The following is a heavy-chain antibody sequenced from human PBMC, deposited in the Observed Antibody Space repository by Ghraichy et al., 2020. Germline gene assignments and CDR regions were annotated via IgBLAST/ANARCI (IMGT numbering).Heavy chain of an antibody. CDR2: TYYRSKWYN. CDR1: GDSVAGNSVA. CDR3: ARDPGAGDYFDY. V-gene: IGHV6-1*01. Sequence: TLSLTCAISGDSVAGNSVAWNWIRQSPSRGLEWLGRTYYRSKWYNDYAVSVKSRITINPDTSKNQFSLQVNSVTPEDTAVYYCARDPGAGDYFDYWGQGTLVTVSS. D-gene: IGHD3-10*01. J-gene: IGHJ4*02.